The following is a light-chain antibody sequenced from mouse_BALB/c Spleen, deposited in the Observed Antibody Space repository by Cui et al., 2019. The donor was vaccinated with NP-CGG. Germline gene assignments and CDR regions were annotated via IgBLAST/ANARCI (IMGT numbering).Light chain of an antibody. CDR3: ALWYSNHWV. V-gene: IGLV1*01. CDR1: TGAVTTSNY. Sequence: QAVVTQESALTTSPGGTVTFTCRSSTGAVTTSNYANWVQEKPDHLFTGLIGGTNNRAPGVPARFSGSLIGDKAALTITGAQTEDEAIYFCALWYSNHWVFGGGTKLTVL. CDR2: GTN. J-gene: IGLJ1*01.